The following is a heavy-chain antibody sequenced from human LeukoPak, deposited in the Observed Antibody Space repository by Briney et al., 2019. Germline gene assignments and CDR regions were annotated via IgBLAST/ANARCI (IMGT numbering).Heavy chain of an antibody. CDR1: GFTFSSYG. CDR3: AKDFRIGYSAHFDY. J-gene: IGHJ4*02. V-gene: IGHV3-33*06. CDR2: IWYDGSNK. D-gene: IGHD2-21*01. Sequence: PGGSLRLSCAASGFTFSSYGMHWVRQAPGKGLEWVAVIWYDGSNKYYADSVKGRFTISRDNSRNTLYLQMNSLRAEDTAVYYCAKDFRIGYSAHFDYWGQGALVTVSS.